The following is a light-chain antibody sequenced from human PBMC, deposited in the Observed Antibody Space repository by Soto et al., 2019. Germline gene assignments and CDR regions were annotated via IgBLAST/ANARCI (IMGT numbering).Light chain of an antibody. Sequence: EIVLTQSPGTLSLSPGERATLSCRASQSASSYLAWYQQKPGQAPRLLIYGASSRATGIPGRFSGSGSGTDFILTISGLEPEDFAVYYCQQYNSSPRKFGQGTKVDIK. CDR1: QSASSY. CDR2: GAS. J-gene: IGKJ1*01. V-gene: IGKV3-20*01. CDR3: QQYNSSPRK.